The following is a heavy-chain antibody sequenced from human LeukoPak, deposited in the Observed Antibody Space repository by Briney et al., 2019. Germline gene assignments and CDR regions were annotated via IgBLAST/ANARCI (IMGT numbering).Heavy chain of an antibody. V-gene: IGHV3-7*01. CDR2: IEQDGSEK. CDR3: ARPSVLGPNTDY. J-gene: IGHJ4*02. CDR1: GFTFSNYW. D-gene: IGHD2-2*01. Sequence: PGGSLRLSCAGSGFTFSNYWMSWVRQTPGKGLEWVATIEQDGSEKYYVDSVKGRFTISRDNAKKSLFLQMNSLRADDTAVYYCARPSVLGPNTDYWGQGTLVTVSS.